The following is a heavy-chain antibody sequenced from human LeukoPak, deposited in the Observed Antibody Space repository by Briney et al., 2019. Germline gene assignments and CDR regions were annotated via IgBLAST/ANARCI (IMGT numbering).Heavy chain of an antibody. D-gene: IGHD3-22*01. CDR1: GFTFSSYS. J-gene: IGHJ6*02. CDR2: ITNSSSYI. CDR3: AREGPMYYYDSSDYYGMDV. Sequence: GGSLRLSCAASGFTFSSYSMNWVRQAPGKGLEWVSSITNSSSYIYYADSVKGRFTISRDNAKNSLYLQMNSLRAEDTAVYYCAREGPMYYYDSSDYYGMDVWGQGTTVTVSS. V-gene: IGHV3-21*01.